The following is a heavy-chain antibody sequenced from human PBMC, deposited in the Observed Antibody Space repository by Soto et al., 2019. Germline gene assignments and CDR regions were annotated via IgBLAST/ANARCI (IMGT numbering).Heavy chain of an antibody. V-gene: IGHV3-30*18. J-gene: IGHJ6*02. D-gene: IGHD4-17*01. Sequence: PGGSLRLSCAASGFTLSSYGMHWVRQAPGTGMEWVAVISYDGSNKYYADSVKCRFTISRDDSKNTLYLQINSPRAEDTAVYYFAKDYGVGPWRYGLDVWGQGTTVTVSS. CDR3: AKDYGVGPWRYGLDV. CDR1: GFTLSSYG. CDR2: ISYDGSNK.